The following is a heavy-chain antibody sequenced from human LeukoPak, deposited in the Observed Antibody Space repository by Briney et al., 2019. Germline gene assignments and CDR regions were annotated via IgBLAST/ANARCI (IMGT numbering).Heavy chain of an antibody. V-gene: IGHV5-51*01. Sequence: GESLKISCKGSGYSFTTYWIGWVRQMPGKGLEWMGIIYPGDSDTRYSPSFQGQVTISADKSISTAYLQWSSLKASDTAMYYCARPHSSGYYRFDHWGQGTLVTVSS. CDR3: ARPHSSGYYRFDH. CDR1: GYSFTTYW. D-gene: IGHD3-22*01. CDR2: IYPGDSDT. J-gene: IGHJ4*02.